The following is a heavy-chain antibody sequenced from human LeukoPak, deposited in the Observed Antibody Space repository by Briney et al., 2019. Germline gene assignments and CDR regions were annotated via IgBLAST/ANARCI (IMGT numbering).Heavy chain of an antibody. J-gene: IGHJ4*02. CDR2: ISSSSSYI. CDR3: ARVLGLFLGYSYGYDY. CDR1: GFTFSRYS. V-gene: IGHV3-21*01. D-gene: IGHD5-18*01. Sequence: GGTLRLSCAASGFTFSRYSMNWVRQAPGKGLEWVSSISSSSSYIYYADSVKGRFTISRDNAKNSLYLQMNSLRAEDTAVYYCARVLGLFLGYSYGYDYWGQGTLVTVSS.